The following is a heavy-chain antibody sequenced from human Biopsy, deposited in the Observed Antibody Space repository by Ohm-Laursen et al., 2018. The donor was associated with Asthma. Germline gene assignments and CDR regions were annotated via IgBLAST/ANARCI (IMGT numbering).Heavy chain of an antibody. CDR3: ARDLSGYCTSSACYGFDS. D-gene: IGHD2-8*01. CDR1: GGSISSGPYY. J-gene: IGHJ5*01. CDR2: INYSGST. Sequence: TLSLTSTVSGGSISSGPYYRSWVRQHPGKGLERIGYINYSGSTFYSPSLESRVTVSVDTSKNQFSLKLSSVTAADTAVYYCARDLSGYCTSSACYGFDSWGQGTLVTVSS. V-gene: IGHV4-31*03.